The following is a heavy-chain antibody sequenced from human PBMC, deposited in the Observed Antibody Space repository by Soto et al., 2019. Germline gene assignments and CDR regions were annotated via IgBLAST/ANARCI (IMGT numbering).Heavy chain of an antibody. V-gene: IGHV4-31*03. CDR2: LYYSGST. CDR1: GGSISSGGYS. D-gene: IGHD2-2*01. J-gene: IGHJ5*02. CDR3: ASVPAS. Sequence: QVQLQESGPGLVKPSQTLSLTCTVSGGSISSGGYSWSWIRQHPGKGLECIGYLYYSGSTYYNPSLTSRVTISVGTSTNQFSLHLTSVTAADPAVYYWASVPASWGQGTLVTVSS.